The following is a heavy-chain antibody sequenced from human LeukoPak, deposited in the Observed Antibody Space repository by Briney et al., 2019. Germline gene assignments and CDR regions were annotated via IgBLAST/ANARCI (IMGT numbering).Heavy chain of an antibody. CDR1: GFTFSTYW. Sequence: PGGSLRLSCVASGFTFSTYWMSWVRQAPGKGLEWVANIYQDGSEKYYVDSVKGRFTVSGDNAKNSLYLQMNSLRAEDTAVYYCARTTRFYGDYGWYFDLWGRGTLVTVSS. V-gene: IGHV3-7*01. D-gene: IGHD4-17*01. J-gene: IGHJ2*01. CDR2: IYQDGSEK. CDR3: ARTTRFYGDYGWYFDL.